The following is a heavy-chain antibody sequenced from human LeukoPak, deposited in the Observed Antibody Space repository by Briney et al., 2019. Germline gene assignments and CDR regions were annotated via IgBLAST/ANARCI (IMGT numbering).Heavy chain of an antibody. Sequence: GGSLRLSCVASGFSFSTSWMHWVRQVPGKGLVWVARISSDGSTTTHADSVKGRFTISRDNTTNTLYLQMNSLRVEDTAVYYWERDEWGPLNNWGQGTLVTVPS. D-gene: IGHD1-26*01. CDR2: ISSDGSTT. CDR1: GFSFSTSW. J-gene: IGHJ4*02. V-gene: IGHV3-74*03. CDR3: ERDEWGPLNN.